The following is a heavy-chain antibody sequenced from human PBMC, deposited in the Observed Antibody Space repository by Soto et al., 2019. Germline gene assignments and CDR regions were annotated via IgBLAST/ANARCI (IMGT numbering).Heavy chain of an antibody. V-gene: IGHV1-2*02. CDR1: GYTFTGYY. Sequence: ASVKVSCKASGYTFTGYYMHWVRQAPGQGLEWMGWINPNSGGTNYAQKLQGRVTMTRDTSISTAYMELSRLRSDDTAVYYCARELGGWLQSPYFDYWGQGTLVTVSS. CDR3: ARELGGWLQSPYFDY. CDR2: INPNSGGT. J-gene: IGHJ4*02. D-gene: IGHD5-12*01.